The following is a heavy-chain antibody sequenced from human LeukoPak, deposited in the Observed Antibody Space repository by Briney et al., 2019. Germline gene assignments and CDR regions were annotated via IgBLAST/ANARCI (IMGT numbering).Heavy chain of an antibody. Sequence: GGSLRLPCAASGFIFSSYGMHWVRQAPVKVLEWVAVISHDESNKYYADSVKGRFTISRDNAKNTLYLQMNSLRAEDTAVYYCAKDQATAGITLDNWGQGTLVTVSS. CDR2: ISHDESNK. J-gene: IGHJ4*02. CDR3: AKDQATAGITLDN. D-gene: IGHD6-13*01. CDR1: GFIFSSYG. V-gene: IGHV3-30*18.